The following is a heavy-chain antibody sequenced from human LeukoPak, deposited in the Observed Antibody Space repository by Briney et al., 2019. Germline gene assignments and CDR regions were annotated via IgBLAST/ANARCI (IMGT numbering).Heavy chain of an antibody. J-gene: IGHJ4*02. Sequence: GASVKVSCKASGYTFTSYGSSWVRQAPGQGLEWMGWISAYNGNTNYAQKLQGRVTMTTDTSTSTAYMELRSLRSDDTAVYYCARDRVIRFGVWGSYRYTESDYWGQGTLVTVSS. D-gene: IGHD3-16*02. CDR1: GYTFTSYG. CDR3: ARDRVIRFGVWGSYRYTESDY. V-gene: IGHV1-18*01. CDR2: ISAYNGNT.